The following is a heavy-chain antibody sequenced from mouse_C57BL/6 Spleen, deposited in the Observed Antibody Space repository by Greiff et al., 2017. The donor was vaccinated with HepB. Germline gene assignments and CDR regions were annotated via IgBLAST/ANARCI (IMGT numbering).Heavy chain of an antibody. CDR2: IQPNSGST. V-gene: IGHV1-64*01. Sequence: QVQLQQSGAELVKPGASVKLSCKASGYTFTSYWMHWVKQRPGQGLEWIGMIQPNSGSTNYNEKFKSKATLTVDKSSSTAYMQLSSLTSEDSAVYYCARSGSYYFDYWGQGTTLTVSS. D-gene: IGHD4-1*01. J-gene: IGHJ2*01. CDR3: ARSGSYYFDY. CDR1: GYTFTSYW.